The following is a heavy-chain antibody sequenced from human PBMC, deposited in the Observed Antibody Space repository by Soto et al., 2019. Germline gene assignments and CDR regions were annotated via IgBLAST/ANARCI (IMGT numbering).Heavy chain of an antibody. D-gene: IGHD6-19*01. Sequence: QVQLVESGGGVVQPGRSLSLSCAASGFTFSSYGMHWVRQAPGKGLEWVAVISYDGSNKYYADSVKGRFTISRDNSKNTLYLQMNCLRAEDTAVYYCAKDTSYRYSSGPGDYYYGMDVWGQGTTVTVSS. CDR1: GFTFSSYG. CDR2: ISYDGSNK. V-gene: IGHV3-30*18. J-gene: IGHJ6*02. CDR3: AKDTSYRYSSGPGDYYYGMDV.